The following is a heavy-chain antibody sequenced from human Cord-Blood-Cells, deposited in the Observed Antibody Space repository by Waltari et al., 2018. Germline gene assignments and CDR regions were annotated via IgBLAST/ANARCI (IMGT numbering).Heavy chain of an antibody. CDR1: VGTFSSYA. D-gene: IGHD3-3*01. CDR2: NILIFGKE. Sequence: QVQLVQSGAAVKKPGSSVKVSCKASVGTFSSYAISWVRQAPGQGLAWMGGNILIFGKENYAQKFKGRLTSTADISTSTAYMELSSLRSEETAVDSCAYYDSWRSHYYYYMDVWGKGTTVTVSS. CDR3: AYYDSWRSHYYYYMDV. J-gene: IGHJ6*03. V-gene: IGHV1-69*06.